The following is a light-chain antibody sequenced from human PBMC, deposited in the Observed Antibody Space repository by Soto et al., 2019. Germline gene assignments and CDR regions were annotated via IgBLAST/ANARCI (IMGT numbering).Light chain of an antibody. CDR3: SSYTSTNTWV. Sequence: QSVLTQPASVSGSPGQSITISCTGTSSDVGGYNYVSWYQQHPGKAPKLMIYEVSNRPSGVSNRFSGSKSGNTASLTISGLQAEDEAHYYCSSYTSTNTWVFGGGTKVTVL. V-gene: IGLV2-14*01. CDR2: EVS. J-gene: IGLJ3*02. CDR1: SSDVGGYNY.